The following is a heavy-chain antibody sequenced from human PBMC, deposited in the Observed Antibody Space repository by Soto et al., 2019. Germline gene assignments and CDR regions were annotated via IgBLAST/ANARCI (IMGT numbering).Heavy chain of an antibody. CDR3: ARDRGYR. J-gene: IGHJ3*01. V-gene: IGHV3-66*01. Sequence: QLVESGGGLVQPGGSLRLSCAASGFSVSNNYMKWVRQAPGKGLEWVSLIYSGGSTYYADSAKGRFTISRDNCKKTLFLHMTGLRVEDTAVYYCARDRGYRWGQGTMVTVSS. CDR2: IYSGGST. CDR1: GFSVSNNY. D-gene: IGHD5-12*01.